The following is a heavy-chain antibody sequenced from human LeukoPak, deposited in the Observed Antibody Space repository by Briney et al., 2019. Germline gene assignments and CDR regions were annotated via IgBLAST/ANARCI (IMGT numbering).Heavy chain of an antibody. Sequence: ASVKVSCKASGYTFNSYPLTWVRQAPGVGFEWVGWITADNFNTNYAQKFQCRVTLTKETSTNTAYMEMRSLMSDDTAVYYCARVRTPFGVVASPDALDVWGQGTAVTVSS. CDR3: ARVRTPFGVVASPDALDV. J-gene: IGHJ3*01. CDR2: ITADNFNT. V-gene: IGHV1-18*01. D-gene: IGHD3-3*01. CDR1: GYTFNSYP.